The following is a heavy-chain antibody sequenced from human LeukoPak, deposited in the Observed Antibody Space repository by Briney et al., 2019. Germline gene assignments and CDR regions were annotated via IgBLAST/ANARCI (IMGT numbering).Heavy chain of an antibody. CDR2: ISSNGGST. CDR1: GFTFSSYA. V-gene: IGHV3-64D*06. Sequence: GGSLRLSCSASGFTFSSYAMHWVRQAPGKGLEYGSAISSNGGSTYYADSVKGRFTISRDNSKNTLYLQMSSLRAEDTAVYYCVKGGDYGDPFDPWGQGTLVTVSS. J-gene: IGHJ5*02. D-gene: IGHD4-17*01. CDR3: VKGGDYGDPFDP.